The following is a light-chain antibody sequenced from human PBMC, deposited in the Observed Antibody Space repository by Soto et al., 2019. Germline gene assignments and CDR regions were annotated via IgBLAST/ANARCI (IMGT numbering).Light chain of an antibody. CDR2: AAS. CDR1: QGISSY. V-gene: IGKV1-8*01. CDR3: QRLNSYPPWT. J-gene: IGKJ1*01. Sequence: AIRMTQSPSSLSASTGDRVTITCRASQGISSYLAWYQQKPGKAPKLLIYAASTLQSGVPSRFSGSGSGTDFTLTISSLQPEDFATYYCQRLNSYPPWTFGQGTKVDIK.